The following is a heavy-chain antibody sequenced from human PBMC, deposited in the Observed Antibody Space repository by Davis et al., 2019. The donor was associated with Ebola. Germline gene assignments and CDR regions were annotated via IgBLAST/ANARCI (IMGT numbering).Heavy chain of an antibody. CDR1: GCSISSYY. V-gene: IGHV4-59*08. D-gene: IGHD3-3*01. Sequence: SETLSLTCTAPGCSISSYYWSWIRQLPGTGLEWIGYIYYSGITYYNPSLKSRVTISVDTSKNQFSLKLRSVTAADTAVYYCARQGWSGYSLRHWLDPWGRGTLVTVSS. CDR2: IYYSGIT. CDR3: ARQGWSGYSLRHWLDP. J-gene: IGHJ5*02.